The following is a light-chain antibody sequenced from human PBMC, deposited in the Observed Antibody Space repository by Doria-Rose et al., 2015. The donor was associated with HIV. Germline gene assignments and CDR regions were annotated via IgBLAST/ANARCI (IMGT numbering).Light chain of an antibody. J-gene: IGLJ1*01. Sequence: QSVVTQPPSVSGAPGQRVAISCAGSSSNIGAGFDVHWYQQFPGPAPKLLIHGTTNRPSGVPDRFSGSKSGTSASLAISGLRAEDEADYYCQSYDSRLSVYVFGTGTKVTVL. CDR2: GTT. CDR1: SSNIGAGFD. CDR3: QSYDSRLSVYV. V-gene: IGLV1-40*01.